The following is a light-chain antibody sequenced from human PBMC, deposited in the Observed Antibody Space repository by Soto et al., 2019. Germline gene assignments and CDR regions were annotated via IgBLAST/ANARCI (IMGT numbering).Light chain of an antibody. CDR3: MQGSYGPYT. CDR1: QSLVHRDGNTY. CDR2: KVS. Sequence: DVVLTQSPLSLPVIFGQSASISCRSSQSLVHRDGNTYLNWFLQRPGQSPRRLIYKVSNRDSGVPDRFSGSGSGTDFTLKISRVEAEDVGVYYCMQGSYGPYTFGQGTKLEIK. J-gene: IGKJ2*01. V-gene: IGKV2-30*02.